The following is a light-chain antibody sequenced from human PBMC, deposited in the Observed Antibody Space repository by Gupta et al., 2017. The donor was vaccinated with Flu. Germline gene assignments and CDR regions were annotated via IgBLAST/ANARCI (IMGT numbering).Light chain of an antibody. V-gene: IGLV2-14*03. J-gene: IGLJ2*01. Sequence: QSALTHPASLSGPPGQSIPISCTAPSVGTRNCVSCFQQHPGKAPTLVIYGVTHRPSGVSPRFSGSRSGNTASLTISGLQAEDEAFYYCCSYPPTSNFVFGGGTRLTVL. CDR1: SVGTRNC. CDR2: GVT. CDR3: CSYPPTSNFV.